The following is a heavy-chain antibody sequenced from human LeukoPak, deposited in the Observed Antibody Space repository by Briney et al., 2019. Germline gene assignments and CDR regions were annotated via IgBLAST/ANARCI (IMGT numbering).Heavy chain of an antibody. Sequence: GGSLRLSCAASGFTFSSYAMSWVRQAPGKGLEWVSAISGSGGSTYYADSVKGRFTISRDNSKNTLYLQMNSLRAEGTAVYYCAKGGAAVLYNWFDPWGQGTLVTVSS. CDR1: GFTFSSYA. D-gene: IGHD6-13*01. J-gene: IGHJ5*02. V-gene: IGHV3-23*01. CDR3: AKGGAAVLYNWFDP. CDR2: ISGSGGST.